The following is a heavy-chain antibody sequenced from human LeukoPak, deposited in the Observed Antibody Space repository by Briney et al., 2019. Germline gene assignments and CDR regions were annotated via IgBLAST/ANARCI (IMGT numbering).Heavy chain of an antibody. V-gene: IGHV1-69*13. J-gene: IGHJ6*04. Sequence: SVKVSCKASGGTFSSYAISWVRQAPGQGLEWMGGTIPIFGTANYAQKFQGRVTITADESTSTAYMELSSLRSEDTAVYYCASEHEPAYYGMDVWGKGTTVTVSS. CDR2: TIPIFGTA. CDR3: ASEHEPAYYGMDV. D-gene: IGHD6-25*01. CDR1: GGTFSSYA.